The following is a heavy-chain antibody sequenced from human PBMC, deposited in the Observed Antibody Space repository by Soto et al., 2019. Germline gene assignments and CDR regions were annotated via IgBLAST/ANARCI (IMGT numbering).Heavy chain of an antibody. V-gene: IGHV1-3*01. CDR2: INGGNGNT. CDR1: GYSFSTHS. Sequence: ASVRVSCKASGYSFSTHSIHWVRQAPGQGLEWMGWINGGNGNTKYSQKFRDRVTITRDASASTGYMELSSLRSEDTAVYYCARGKGMEENYYYYGMDVWGQGTTVTVSS. J-gene: IGHJ6*02. D-gene: IGHD1-1*01. CDR3: ARGKGMEENYYYYGMDV.